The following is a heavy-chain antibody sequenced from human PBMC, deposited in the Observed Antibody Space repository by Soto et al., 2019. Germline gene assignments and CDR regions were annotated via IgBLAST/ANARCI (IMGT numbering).Heavy chain of an antibody. CDR2: IYHSGST. CDR3: ARGGNIVATISGWFDP. V-gene: IGHV4-30-2*01. J-gene: IGHJ5*02. CDR1: GGSISSGGYS. Sequence: SETLSLTCAVSGGSISSGGYSWSWIRQPPGKGLEWIGYIYHSGSTYYNPSLKSRVTIPVDRSKNQFSLKLSSVTAADTAVYYCARGGNIVATISGWFDPWGQGTLVTVSS. D-gene: IGHD5-12*01.